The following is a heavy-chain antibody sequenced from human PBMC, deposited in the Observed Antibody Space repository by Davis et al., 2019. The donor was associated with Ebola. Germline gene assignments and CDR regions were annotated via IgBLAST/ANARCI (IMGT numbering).Heavy chain of an antibody. CDR2: IYTSGST. V-gene: IGHV4-4*07. Sequence: PSETLSLTCTVSGSSTGTYYWSWIRQPAGKGLEWIGRIYTSGSTNYNPSLKSRVTMSVDTSKNQFSLKLSSVTAADTAVYYCARQVEQQLGSFDYWGQGTLVTVSS. J-gene: IGHJ4*02. CDR1: GSSTGTYY. CDR3: ARQVEQQLGSFDY. D-gene: IGHD6-13*01.